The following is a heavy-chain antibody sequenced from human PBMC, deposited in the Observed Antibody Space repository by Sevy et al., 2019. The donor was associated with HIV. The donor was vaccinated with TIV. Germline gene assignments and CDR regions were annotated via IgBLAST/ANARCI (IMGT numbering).Heavy chain of an antibody. Sequence: GGSLRLSCAASGFTFSSYWMSWVRQAPGKGLEWVANIKQDGSEKYYVDSVKGRFTISRDNAKNSLYLQMNSLRAEDTAVYYCARVGIAAARLYYYYYYMDVWGKGTMVTVSS. V-gene: IGHV3-7*03. J-gene: IGHJ6*03. D-gene: IGHD6-13*01. CDR3: ARVGIAAARLYYYYYYMDV. CDR1: GFTFSSYW. CDR2: IKQDGSEK.